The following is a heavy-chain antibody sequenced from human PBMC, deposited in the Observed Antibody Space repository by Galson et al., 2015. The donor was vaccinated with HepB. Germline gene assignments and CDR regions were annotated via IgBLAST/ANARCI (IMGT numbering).Heavy chain of an antibody. Sequence: SLRLSCAASGFSFGSYSMHWVRQAPGKGLEWVAYISSTSGTIYYADSVKGRFTISRDNAENSLHLQMNSLTDEDTAVYYCAREGYVSSWYRGFFDYWGQGTLVTVSS. V-gene: IGHV3-48*02. CDR1: GFSFGSYS. CDR2: ISSTSGTI. D-gene: IGHD6-13*01. CDR3: AREGYVSSWYRGFFDY. J-gene: IGHJ4*02.